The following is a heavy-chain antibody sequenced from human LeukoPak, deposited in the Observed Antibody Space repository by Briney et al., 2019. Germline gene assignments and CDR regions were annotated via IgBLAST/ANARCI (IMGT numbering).Heavy chain of an antibody. J-gene: IGHJ4*02. CDR1: GGSTDHYF. V-gene: IGHV4-59*01. Sequence: PSETLSLTCTVSGGSTDHYFWNWIRQTPGRGLEWIGYVYYSESTVYNPSLQSRVSISIDTSKKQISLKLSSVTAAYTAVYYCARGRGTYTYGGFDYWGQGTLVSVAS. CDR2: VYYSEST. CDR3: ARGRGTYTYGGFDY. D-gene: IGHD3-16*01.